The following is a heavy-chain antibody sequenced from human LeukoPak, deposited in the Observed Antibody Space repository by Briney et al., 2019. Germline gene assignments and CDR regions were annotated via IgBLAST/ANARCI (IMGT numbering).Heavy chain of an antibody. CDR3: ARTLRWKKGYYFDY. V-gene: IGHV1-18*01. CDR1: GYTFTSYG. Sequence: VASVKVSCKASGYTFTSYGISWVRQAPGQGLEWMGWISAYNGNTNYAQKLQGRVTMPTDTSTSTAYMELRSLRSDDTAVYYCARTLRWKKGYYFDYWGQGTLVTVSS. CDR2: ISAYNGNT. J-gene: IGHJ4*02. D-gene: IGHD4-23*01.